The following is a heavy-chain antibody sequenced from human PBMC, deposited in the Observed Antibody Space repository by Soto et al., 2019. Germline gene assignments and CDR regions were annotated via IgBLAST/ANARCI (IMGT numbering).Heavy chain of an antibody. D-gene: IGHD5-18*01. CDR3: AKASGYTYGYPLDD. Sequence: GGSLRLSCAASGFTFSTYAMIWVRQAPGKGLEWVSCISGSDGNTYYADSVKGRFTISRDYSKNTLYLQMSSLRAEDTALYYCAKASGYTYGYPLDDWGRGTLVTVSS. J-gene: IGHJ4*02. V-gene: IGHV3-23*01. CDR2: ISGSDGNT. CDR1: GFTFSTYA.